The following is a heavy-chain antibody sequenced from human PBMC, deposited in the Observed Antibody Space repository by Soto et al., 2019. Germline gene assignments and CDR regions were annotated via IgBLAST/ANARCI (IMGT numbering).Heavy chain of an antibody. J-gene: IGHJ4*02. CDR3: ASSAGYFDY. CDR1: GFTFSSYS. D-gene: IGHD3-22*01. CDR2: ISSSSSTI. V-gene: IGHV3-48*01. Sequence: EVQLVESGGGLVQPGGSLRLSCAASGFTFSSYSMYWVRQAPGKGLEWVSYISSSSSTIYYADSVKGRFTISRDNAKNSLYLQMNSLRAEDTAVYYCASSAGYFDYWGQGTLVTVSS.